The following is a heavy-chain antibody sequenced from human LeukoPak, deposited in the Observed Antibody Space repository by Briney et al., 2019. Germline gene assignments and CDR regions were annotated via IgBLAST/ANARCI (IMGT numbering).Heavy chain of an antibody. CDR3: AKGALWFGEKGLDY. D-gene: IGHD3-10*01. CDR2: ISGSGGAT. CDR1: GFTFSSYA. J-gene: IGHJ4*02. V-gene: IGHV3-23*01. Sequence: GGSLRLSCAASGFTFSSYAMSWVRQAPGKGLEWVSAISGSGGATYYADPVKGRFTISRDNSKNTLYLQMNSLRAEDTAVYYCAKGALWFGEKGLDYWGQGTLVTVSS.